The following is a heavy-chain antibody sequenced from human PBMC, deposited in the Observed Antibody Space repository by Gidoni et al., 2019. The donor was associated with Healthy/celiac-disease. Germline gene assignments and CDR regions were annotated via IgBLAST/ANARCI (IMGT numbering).Heavy chain of an antibody. CDR1: GGSISSSSYY. J-gene: IGHJ4*02. CDR2: IYYSGST. V-gene: IGHV4-39*07. D-gene: IGHD3-22*01. CDR3: ARDKRDYYDSSGTDY. Sequence: QLQLQESGPGLVKPSETLSLTCPVSGGSISSSSYYWGWIRQPPGKGLEWIGSIYYSGSTYYNPSLKSRVTISVDTSKNQFSLKLSSVTAADTAVYYCARDKRDYYDSSGTDYWGQGTLVTVSS.